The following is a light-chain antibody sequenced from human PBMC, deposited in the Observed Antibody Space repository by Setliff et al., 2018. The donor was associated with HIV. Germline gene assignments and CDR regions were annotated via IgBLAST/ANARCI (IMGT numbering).Light chain of an antibody. CDR2: DVS. CDR1: SSDVGGYNY. Sequence: QSVLTQPASVSGSPGQSITISCTGTSSDVGGYNYVTWYQQHPGKAPKVMIYDVSNRPSGVSIRFSGSKSGNTASLTISGLQAEDEADYYCNSFTGSSTYVFGTGTKGTVL. CDR3: NSFTGSSTYV. V-gene: IGLV2-14*03. J-gene: IGLJ1*01.